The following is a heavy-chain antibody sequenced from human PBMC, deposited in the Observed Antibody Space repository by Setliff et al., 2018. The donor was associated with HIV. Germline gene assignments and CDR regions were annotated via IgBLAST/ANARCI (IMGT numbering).Heavy chain of an antibody. Sequence: PSETLSFTCTVSGASSIYFWGWIRQPPGKGLEWIGSVYYSGSTYYNPSLKSRVTISMDTSKNQFSLKLNSVTAADTAVYYCAKDRSGSYRTFDYWGPGILVTVSS. V-gene: IGHV4-39*07. CDR2: VYYSGST. CDR1: GASSIYF. J-gene: IGHJ4*02. CDR3: AKDRSGSYRTFDY. D-gene: IGHD1-26*01.